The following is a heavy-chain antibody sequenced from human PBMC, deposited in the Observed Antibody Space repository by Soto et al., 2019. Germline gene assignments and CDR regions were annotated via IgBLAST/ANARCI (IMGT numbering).Heavy chain of an antibody. J-gene: IGHJ6*02. V-gene: IGHV4-39*02. D-gene: IGHD3-22*01. CDR3: ARDMGYYYDSSGYYYYGMDV. CDR2: IYYSGST. Sequence: SETLSLTCTVSGGSISSSSYYWGWIRQPPGKGLEWIGSIYYSGSTYYNPSLKSRVTISVDTSKNQFSLKLSSVTAADTAVYYCARDMGYYYDSSGYYYYGMDVWGQGTTVTVSS. CDR1: GGSISSSSYY.